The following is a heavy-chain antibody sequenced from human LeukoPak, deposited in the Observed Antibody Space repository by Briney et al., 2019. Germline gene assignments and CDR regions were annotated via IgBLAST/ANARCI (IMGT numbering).Heavy chain of an antibody. Sequence: TGGSLRLSCAASGFTFSSYWMHWVRQAPGKGLVWVSRVNTDGSDTDYADSVKGRFTISRDNAKNTLYLQMNSLRAEDTAVYYCARGKLAVQDYWGQGTLVTVSS. J-gene: IGHJ4*02. D-gene: IGHD3-3*02. V-gene: IGHV3-74*01. CDR2: VNTDGSDT. CDR3: ARGKLAVQDY. CDR1: GFTFSSYW.